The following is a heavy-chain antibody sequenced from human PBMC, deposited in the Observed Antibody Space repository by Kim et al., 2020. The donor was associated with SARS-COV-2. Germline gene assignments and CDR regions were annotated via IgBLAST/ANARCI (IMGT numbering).Heavy chain of an antibody. CDR3: ARANVYISPYDFDF. Sequence: SETLSLTCLVSGDSINTSSYYWGWVRLPPGKGLEWIANIYYIGRNYYNPSHKSRVSVSIDTSKNQFSLMTNSVTAADSAPYFCARANVYISPYDFDFWG. CDR1: GDSINTSSYY. CDR2: IYYIGRN. D-gene: IGHD3-16*01. J-gene: IGHJ4*01. V-gene: IGHV4-39*01.